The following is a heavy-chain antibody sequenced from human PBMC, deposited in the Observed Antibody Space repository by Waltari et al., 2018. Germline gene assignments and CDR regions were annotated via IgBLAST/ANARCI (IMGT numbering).Heavy chain of an antibody. Sequence: QVQLVQSGAEVLKPGASVKLSCQASGYTFINYVLIWVRQAAGQGLEWMGWVNPNSGATAYAQKFQGRISMTWDTFTSTAYMELSNLRSDDTAVLYCARGRDVFANFDYNWFDPWGQGTLVTVSS. CDR3: ARGRDVFANFDYNWFDP. D-gene: IGHD3-3*01. J-gene: IGHJ5*02. CDR1: GYTFINYV. V-gene: IGHV1-8*02. CDR2: VNPNSGAT.